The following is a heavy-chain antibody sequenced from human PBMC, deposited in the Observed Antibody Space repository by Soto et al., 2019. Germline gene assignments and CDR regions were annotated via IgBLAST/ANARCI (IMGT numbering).Heavy chain of an antibody. Sequence: EVQLVESGGGLVKPGGSLRLSCAASGFTFSNAWMSWVRQAPGKGLDRVGRIRSKTDGGTTDYAAPVKGRFTISRDDSKNTVYLRMNSLNTDDTAVYYCTTDQPTSPHDYVWGSYQNGFDYWGQGTLVTVSS. CDR3: TTDQPTSPHDYVWGSYQNGFDY. D-gene: IGHD3-16*02. CDR2: IRSKTDGGTT. V-gene: IGHV3-15*01. J-gene: IGHJ4*02. CDR1: GFTFSNAW.